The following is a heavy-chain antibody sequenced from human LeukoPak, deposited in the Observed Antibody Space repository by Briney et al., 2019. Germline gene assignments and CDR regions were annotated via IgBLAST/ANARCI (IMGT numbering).Heavy chain of an antibody. CDR2: IEQDGSEK. D-gene: IGHD6-19*01. Sequence: GGSLRLSCAASGFTFSSYWMSWVRQAPGKGLEWVANIEQDGSEKYYVDSVKGRFTISRDNAKNSLYLQMNSLRAEDTAVYYCAREAWLVGDYFDYWGQGTLVTVSP. J-gene: IGHJ4*02. V-gene: IGHV3-7*01. CDR3: AREAWLVGDYFDY. CDR1: GFTFSSYW.